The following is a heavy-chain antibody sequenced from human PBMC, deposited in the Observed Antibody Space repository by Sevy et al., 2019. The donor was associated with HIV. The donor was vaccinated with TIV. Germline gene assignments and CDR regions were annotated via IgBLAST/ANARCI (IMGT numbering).Heavy chain of an antibody. CDR2: ISSSSSYI. J-gene: IGHJ5*02. Sequence: GESLKISCAASGFTFSSYSMNWVRQAPGKGLEWVSSISSSSSYIYYADSVKGRFTISRDNAKNSLYLQMNSLRAEDTAVYYCARDAAAAAGSNWFDPWGQGTLVTVSS. CDR3: ARDAAAAAGSNWFDP. D-gene: IGHD6-13*01. V-gene: IGHV3-21*01. CDR1: GFTFSSYS.